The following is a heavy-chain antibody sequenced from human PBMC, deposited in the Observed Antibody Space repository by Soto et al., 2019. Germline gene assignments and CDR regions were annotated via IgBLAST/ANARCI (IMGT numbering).Heavy chain of an antibody. J-gene: IGHJ6*03. CDR1: GFTFSSYS. CDR2: ISSSSSYI. CDR3: AGALLWFGDPSYYMDV. D-gene: IGHD3-10*01. Sequence: GGSLRLSCAASGFTFSSYSMNWVRQAPGKGLEWVSSISSSSSYIYYADSVKGRFTISRDNAKNSLYLQMNSLRAEDTAVYYCAGALLWFGDPSYYMDVWGQGTTVTVSS. V-gene: IGHV3-21*01.